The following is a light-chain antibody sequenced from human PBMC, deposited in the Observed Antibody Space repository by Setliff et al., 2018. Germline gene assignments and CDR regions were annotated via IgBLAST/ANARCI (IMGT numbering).Light chain of an antibody. V-gene: IGLV6-57*01. J-gene: IGLJ1*01. CDR3: SSYAGSNTPYV. CDR1: SGSIASNY. Sequence: NFMLTQPHSVSESPGKTVTISCTRSSGSIASNYVQWYQQRPGSSPTTVIYEDNQRPSGVPDRFSGSKSGNTASLTVSGLQAEDEADYYCSSYAGSNTPYVFGTGTKVTVL. CDR2: EDN.